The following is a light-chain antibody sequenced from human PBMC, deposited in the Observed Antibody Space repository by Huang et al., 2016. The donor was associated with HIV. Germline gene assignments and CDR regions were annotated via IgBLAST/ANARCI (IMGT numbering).Light chain of an antibody. J-gene: IGKJ3*01. CDR3: LHHNSYPFT. CDR2: AAS. V-gene: IGKV1-17*03. CDR1: HGISNY. Sequence: DIQMTQSPSAMSASVGDRVTITCRARHGISNYLAWFQQKPGKVPKRLIYAASSLQNGVPSRFSGSGSVTEFTLTINSLQPEDFATYYCLHHNSYPFTFGPGTKVDIK.